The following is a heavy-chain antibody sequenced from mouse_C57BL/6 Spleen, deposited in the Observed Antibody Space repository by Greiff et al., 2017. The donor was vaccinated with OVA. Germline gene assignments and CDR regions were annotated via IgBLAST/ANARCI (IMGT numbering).Heavy chain of an antibody. CDR1: GYTFTSYW. Sequence: VKLQQPGAELVMPGASVKLSCKASGYTFTSYWMHWVKQRPGQGLEWIGEIDPSDSYTNYNQKFKGKSTLTVDKSSSTAYMLLSSLTSEDSAVYYCASYYGSSLGYFDVWGTGTTVTVSS. J-gene: IGHJ1*03. D-gene: IGHD1-1*01. CDR3: ASYYGSSLGYFDV. CDR2: IDPSDSYT. V-gene: IGHV1-69*01.